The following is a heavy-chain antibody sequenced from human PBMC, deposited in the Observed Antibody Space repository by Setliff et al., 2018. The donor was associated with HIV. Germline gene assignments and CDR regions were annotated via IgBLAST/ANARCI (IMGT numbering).Heavy chain of an antibody. Sequence: PGESLKISCAASGFSVSSDYMAWVRQAPGKGLEWLSFIYSGGGTYYGDSVKGRFTITRDDSKNTIYLQMNSLRIEDTAVYYCARDRSRGYWYFDLWGRGTLVTVSS. CDR1: GFSVSSDY. J-gene: IGHJ2*01. D-gene: IGHD3-10*01. CDR2: IYSGGGT. V-gene: IGHV3-53*05. CDR3: ARDRSRGYWYFDL.